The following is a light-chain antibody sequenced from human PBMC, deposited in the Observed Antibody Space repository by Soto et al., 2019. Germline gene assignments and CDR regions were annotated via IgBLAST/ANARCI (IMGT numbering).Light chain of an antibody. CDR2: DAS. V-gene: IGKV1-5*01. Sequence: DIQMTQSPSTLSASVGDRVTITCRASQSISSWLAWYQQKPGKAPKLLIYDASTLEGGVPSRFSGSGFGTEFTLTISGLQPDDFATYYCQQYKSYSETFGQGTKVDIK. CDR3: QQYKSYSET. CDR1: QSISSW. J-gene: IGKJ1*01.